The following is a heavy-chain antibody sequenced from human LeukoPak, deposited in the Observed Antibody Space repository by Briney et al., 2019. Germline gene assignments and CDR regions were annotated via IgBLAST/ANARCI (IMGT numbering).Heavy chain of an antibody. D-gene: IGHD3-3*01. Sequence: GRSLRLSCTASGFTFGDYAMSWFRQAPGKGLEWVGFIRSKAYGGTTEYAASVKGRFTISRDDSKSIAYLQMNSLKTEDTAVYYCTRVPPSFYDFWSGYQTIPFDYWGQGTLVTVSS. CDR1: GFTFGDYA. J-gene: IGHJ4*02. CDR2: IRSKAYGGTT. CDR3: TRVPPSFYDFWSGYQTIPFDY. V-gene: IGHV3-49*03.